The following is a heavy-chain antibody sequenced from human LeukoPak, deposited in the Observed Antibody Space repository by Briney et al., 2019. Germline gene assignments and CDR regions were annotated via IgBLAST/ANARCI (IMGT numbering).Heavy chain of an antibody. D-gene: IGHD3-9*01. CDR3: ARDLTNLDILTGYYSYYFDY. V-gene: IGHV3-7*03. CDR2: IKQDGSEK. CDR1: GFTFSSYW. Sequence: GGSLRLSCAASGFTFSSYWMGWVRQAPGKGLEWVANIKQDGSEKYYVDSVKGRFTISRDNAKHSLYLQMNSLRAEDTAVYYCARDLTNLDILTGYYSYYFDYWGQGTLVTVSS. J-gene: IGHJ4*02.